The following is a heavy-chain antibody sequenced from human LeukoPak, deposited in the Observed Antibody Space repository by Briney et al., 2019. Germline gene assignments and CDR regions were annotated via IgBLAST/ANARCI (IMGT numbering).Heavy chain of an antibody. J-gene: IGHJ3*02. V-gene: IGHV4-39*01. CDR1: GGSISSSSYY. D-gene: IGHD3-22*01. CDR2: IYYSGST. Sequence: SETLSLTCTVSGGSISSSSYYWGWIRQPPGKGLEWVGSIYYSGSTYYNPSLKSRVTISVDTSKNQFSLKLNSVTAADTAVYYCARHYYDSSGYRDAFDIWGQGTMVTVSS. CDR3: ARHYYDSSGYRDAFDI.